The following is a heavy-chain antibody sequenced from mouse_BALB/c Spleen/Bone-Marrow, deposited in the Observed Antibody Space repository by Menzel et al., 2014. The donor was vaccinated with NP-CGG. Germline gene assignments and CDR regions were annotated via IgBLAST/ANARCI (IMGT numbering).Heavy chain of an antibody. V-gene: IGHV7-3*02. CDR1: GFTFTDYY. J-gene: IGHJ4*01. CDR2: IRSKANGYTT. Sequence: EVMLVESGGGLVQPGGSLRLSCATSGFTFTDYYMSWVRQPPGKALEWLGFIRSKANGYTTEYSASVKGRFTISRDNSQSILYLQMNTLRAEDSATYYCARDDYYAMDDWGQGTSVTVSS. CDR3: ARDDYYAMDD.